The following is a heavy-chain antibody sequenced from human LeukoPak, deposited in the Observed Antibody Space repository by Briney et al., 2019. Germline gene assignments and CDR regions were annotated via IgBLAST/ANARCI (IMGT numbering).Heavy chain of an antibody. V-gene: IGHV3-74*01. CDR1: GFTFSSYW. CDR2: INSDGSST. Sequence: SGGSLRLSCAASGFTFSSYWMHWVRQAPGKGLVWVSRINSDGSSTSYADSVKGRFTISRDNAKNTLYLQMNSLRAEDTAVYYCARVMVSSSWYDAFDIWGQGTMVTVSS. D-gene: IGHD6-13*01. J-gene: IGHJ3*02. CDR3: ARVMVSSSWYDAFDI.